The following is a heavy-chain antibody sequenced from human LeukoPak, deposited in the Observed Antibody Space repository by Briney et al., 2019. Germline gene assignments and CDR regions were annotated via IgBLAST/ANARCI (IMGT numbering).Heavy chain of an antibody. CDR3: ARARWQWLAGSFDY. Sequence: PSETLSLTCAVYGGSFSGYYWSWIRQPPGKGLEWIGEINHSGSTNYNPSLKSRVTISVDTSKNQFSLKLSSVTAADTAVYYCARARWQWLAGSFDYWGQGTLVTVSS. J-gene: IGHJ4*02. CDR2: INHSGST. D-gene: IGHD6-19*01. CDR1: GGSFSGYY. V-gene: IGHV4-34*01.